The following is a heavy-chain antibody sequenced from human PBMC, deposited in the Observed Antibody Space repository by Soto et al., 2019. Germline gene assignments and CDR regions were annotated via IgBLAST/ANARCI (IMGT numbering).Heavy chain of an antibody. Sequence: QVQLQESGPGLVKPSQTLSLTCTVSGGSINSGGYCWSWIRQHPGKGLDWIGCISYGGSTSYNPALKSRFTISVATSKNQFSLKLTSVTAADTAVYYCSSGILVWGQGALITAAS. CDR3: SSGILV. J-gene: IGHJ4*02. D-gene: IGHD5-18*01. V-gene: IGHV4-31*03. CDR1: GGSINSGGYC. CDR2: ISYGGST.